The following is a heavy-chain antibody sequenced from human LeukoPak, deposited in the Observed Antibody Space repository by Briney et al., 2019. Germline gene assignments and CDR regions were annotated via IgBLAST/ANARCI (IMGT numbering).Heavy chain of an antibody. CDR2: IKQDGSEK. V-gene: IGHV3-7*01. D-gene: IGHD2-15*01. CDR3: ARDCSGGSCYLSLDY. J-gene: IGHJ4*02. CDR1: GFTFSSYW. Sequence: GGSLRLSCAASGFTFSSYWMSRVRQAPGKGLEWVANIKQDGSEKYYVDSVKGRFTISRDNAKNSLYLQMNSLRAEDTAVYYCARDCSGGSCYLSLDYWGQGTLVTVSS.